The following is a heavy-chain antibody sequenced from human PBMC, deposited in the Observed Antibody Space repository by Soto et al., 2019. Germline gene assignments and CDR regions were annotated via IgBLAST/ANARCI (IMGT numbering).Heavy chain of an antibody. V-gene: IGHV4-39*01. J-gene: IGHJ5*02. CDR2: IYYSGST. CDR3: ARRSPGGGSGSYGRWFDP. CDR1: GGSISSSSYY. Sequence: PSETLSLTCTVSGGSISSSSYYWGWIRHPPGKGLEWIGSIYYSGSTYYNPSLKSRVTISVDTSKNQFSLKLSSVTAADTALYYCARRSPGGGSGSYGRWFDPWGQGTLVTVSS. D-gene: IGHD3-10*01.